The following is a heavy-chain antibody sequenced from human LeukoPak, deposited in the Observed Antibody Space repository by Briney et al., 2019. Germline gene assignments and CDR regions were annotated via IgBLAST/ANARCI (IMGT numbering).Heavy chain of an antibody. CDR1: GGTFSSYA. CDR2: IIPIFGTA. CDR3: ARDYGGNMDY. D-gene: IGHD4-23*01. V-gene: IGHV1-69*05. Sequence: SVKVSCKASGGTFSSYAISWVRQAPGQGLEWMGRIIPIFGTANYAQKFQGRVTITTDESTSTAYMGLRSLRSDDTAVYYCARDYGGNMDYWGQGTLVTVSS. J-gene: IGHJ4*02.